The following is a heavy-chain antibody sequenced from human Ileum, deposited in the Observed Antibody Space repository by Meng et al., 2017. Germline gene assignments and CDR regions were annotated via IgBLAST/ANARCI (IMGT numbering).Heavy chain of an antibody. V-gene: IGHV3-7*01. D-gene: IGHD3-16*01. CDR2: IKQDGSEE. J-gene: IGHJ4*02. Sequence: GESLKISCAASGFNFSSYWVTWVRQAPGKGLEWGANIKQDGSEEHYVESVKGRFTISRDNAKNSMYLKMNSLRAEDTAVYYCGRYEMRRIWGAYYVDSWGQGTLVTVSS. CDR3: GRYEMRRIWGAYYVDS. CDR1: GFNFSSYW.